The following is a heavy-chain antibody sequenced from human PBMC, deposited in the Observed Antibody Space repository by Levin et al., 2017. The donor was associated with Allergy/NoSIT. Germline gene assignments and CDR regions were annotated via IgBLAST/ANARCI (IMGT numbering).Heavy chain of an antibody. D-gene: IGHD1-26*01. V-gene: IGHV2-26*01. Sequence: SGPTLVKPTETLTLTCTVSGFSLSNARMGVSWIRQPPGKALEWLAHIFSNDEKSYSTSLKSRLTISKDTSKSQVVLTMTNMDPVDTATYYCARIPRSGSETLFDYWGQGTLVTVSS. CDR1: GFSLSNARMG. CDR3: ARIPRSGSETLFDY. J-gene: IGHJ4*02. CDR2: IFSNDEK.